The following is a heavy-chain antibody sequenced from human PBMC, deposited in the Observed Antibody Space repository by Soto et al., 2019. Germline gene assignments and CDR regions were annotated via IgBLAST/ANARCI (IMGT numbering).Heavy chain of an antibody. Sequence: QVQLQQSGPGLMKPSETLSLTCTVSSGPSRSHNWGWIRQSPGRGLEWIGYVYDTGSTSYNPSLESRVTISADTSTNHISLTLSSVTAADTAVYYCVRQGIGALHGLVDVWGQGTTVSVSS. CDR3: VRQGIGALHGLVDV. V-gene: IGHV4-59*08. D-gene: IGHD3-10*01. J-gene: IGHJ6*02. CDR2: VYDTGST. CDR1: SGPSRSHN.